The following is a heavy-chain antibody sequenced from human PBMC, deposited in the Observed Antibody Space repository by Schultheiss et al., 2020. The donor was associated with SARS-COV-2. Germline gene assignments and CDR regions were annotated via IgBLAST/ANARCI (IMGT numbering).Heavy chain of an antibody. CDR3: AGAPRMYNWIPDY. Sequence: SETLSLTCTVSGGSISGYYWSWIRQPPGKGLEWIGEINHSGSTNYNPSLKSRVTISVDTSKNQFSLKLSSVTAADTAVYYCAGAPRMYNWIPDYWGQGTLVTVSS. V-gene: IGHV4-34*01. CDR2: INHSGST. J-gene: IGHJ4*02. CDR1: GGSISGYY. D-gene: IGHD1-20*01.